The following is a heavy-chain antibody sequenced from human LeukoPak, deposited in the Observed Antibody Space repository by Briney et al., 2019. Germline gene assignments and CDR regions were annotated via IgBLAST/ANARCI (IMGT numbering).Heavy chain of an antibody. CDR1: GYPFTSFD. V-gene: IGHV1-8*01. D-gene: IGHD6-13*01. J-gene: IGHJ6*03. CDR3: AREGYSSSWYEDYYYMDV. CDR2: VNPNSGNT. Sequence: VEVSWKAFGYPFTSFDINWERQATGQGLEWVGWVNPNSGNTGYAQKFQGRVTMTRNTSISTAYKELSSRRSEDTAVYYCAREGYSSSWYEDYYYMDVWGKGTTVTISS.